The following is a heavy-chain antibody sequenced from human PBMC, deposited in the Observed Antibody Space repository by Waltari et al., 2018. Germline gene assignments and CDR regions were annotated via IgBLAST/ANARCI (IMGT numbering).Heavy chain of an antibody. J-gene: IGHJ6*02. CDR3: ARDRPGYSSGWYTSPVYYGMDV. CDR1: GGSISSSNW. CDR2: IYHSGST. D-gene: IGHD6-19*01. V-gene: IGHV4-4*02. Sequence: QVQLQESGPGLVKPSGTLSLTCAVSGGSISSSNWWSWVRQPPGKGLEWIGEIYHSGSTNYNPSLNSRVTISVDKSKNQFSLKLSSVTAADTAVYYCARDRPGYSSGWYTSPVYYGMDVWGQGTTVTVSS.